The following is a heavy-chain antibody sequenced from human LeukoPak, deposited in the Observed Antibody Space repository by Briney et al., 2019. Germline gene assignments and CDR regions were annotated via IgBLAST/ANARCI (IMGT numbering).Heavy chain of an antibody. V-gene: IGHV4-30-4*01. D-gene: IGHD5-24*01. J-gene: IGHJ3*02. CDR3: ARGGDGYNPGYDAFDI. Sequence: SQTLSLTCTVSGGSISSGDYYWSWIRQPPGKGLEWIGYIYYSGSTYYNPSLKSRVTISVDTSKNQFSLKLSSVTAADTAVYYCARGGDGYNPGYDAFDIWGQGTMVTVSS. CDR2: IYYSGST. CDR1: GGSISSGDYY.